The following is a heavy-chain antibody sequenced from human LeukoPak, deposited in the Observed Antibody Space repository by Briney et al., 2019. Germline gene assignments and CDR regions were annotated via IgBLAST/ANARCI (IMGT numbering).Heavy chain of an antibody. CDR3: ATDRGTTGTTTWFDY. V-gene: IGHV1-24*01. D-gene: IGHD1-1*01. CDR1: GYTLTELS. J-gene: IGHJ4*02. Sequence: ASVKVSCKVSGYTLTELSMHWVRQAPGKGPEWMGGFDPEDGETIYAQKFQGRVTMTEDTSTDTAYMELSSLRSEDTAVYYCATDRGTTGTTTWFDYWGQGTLVTVSS. CDR2: FDPEDGET.